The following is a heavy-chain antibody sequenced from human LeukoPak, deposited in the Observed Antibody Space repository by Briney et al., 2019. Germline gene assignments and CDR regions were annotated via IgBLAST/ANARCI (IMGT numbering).Heavy chain of an antibody. CDR2: ISSSSSYI. CDR3: ARDTGAYYDSGGLDY. V-gene: IGHV3-21*01. D-gene: IGHD3-22*01. J-gene: IGHJ4*02. Sequence: GGSLRLSCAASGFTFSSYSMNWVRQAPGKGLEWVSSISSSSSYIYYADSVKGRFTISRDNAKNSLYLQMNILRAEDTAVYYCARDTGAYYDSGGLDYWGQGTLVTVSS. CDR1: GFTFSSYS.